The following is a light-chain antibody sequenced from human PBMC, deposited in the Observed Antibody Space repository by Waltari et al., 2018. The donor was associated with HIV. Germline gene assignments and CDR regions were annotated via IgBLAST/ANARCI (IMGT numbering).Light chain of an antibody. V-gene: IGKV3-20*01. CDR3: QQYGSLYT. J-gene: IGKJ2*01. Sequence: EIVLTQSPGTLSLSPGERVTLSCRASQRFSRSYLAWYQQKPGQAPRLLIYDASSRATGIPDRFGGSGSGTDFILTISRLEPEDFAVYYCQQYGSLYTFGQGTKLEIK. CDR1: QRFSRSY. CDR2: DAS.